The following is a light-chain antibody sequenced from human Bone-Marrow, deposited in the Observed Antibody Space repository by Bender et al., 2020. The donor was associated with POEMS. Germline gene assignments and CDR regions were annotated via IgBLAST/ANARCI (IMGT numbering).Light chain of an antibody. Sequence: QSALTQPASVSGSPGQSISISCTGTNSDIGAYDYVSWYQQLPGKAPRLIIYDVSNRPSGVSNRVSGSKSGNTASLTISGLQAEDEADYYCCSSAGSNKLVFGGGTKLTVL. V-gene: IGLV2-14*03. J-gene: IGLJ2*01. CDR3: CSSAGSNKLV. CDR2: DVS. CDR1: NSDIGAYDY.